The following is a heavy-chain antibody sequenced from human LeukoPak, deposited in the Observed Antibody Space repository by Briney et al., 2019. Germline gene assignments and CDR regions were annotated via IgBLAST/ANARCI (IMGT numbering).Heavy chain of an antibody. J-gene: IGHJ5*02. Sequence: TSETLSLTCAVYGGSFSGYYWSWIRRPPGKGLEWIGEINHSGSTNYDPSLKSRVTISVDTSKNQFSLKLSSVTAADTAVYYCARDVKTVIVVPAAIRWFDPWGQGTLVTVSS. CDR2: INHSGST. D-gene: IGHD2-2*02. V-gene: IGHV4-34*01. CDR1: GGSFSGYY. CDR3: ARDVKTVIVVPAAIRWFDP.